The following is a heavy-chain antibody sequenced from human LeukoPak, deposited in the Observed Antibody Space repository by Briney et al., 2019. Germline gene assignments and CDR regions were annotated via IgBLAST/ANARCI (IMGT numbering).Heavy chain of an antibody. CDR2: IFYSGST. J-gene: IGHJ6*03. Sequence: SETLSLTCTVSSGSISTSNYYWGWVRQPPGKALEWIGNIFYSGSTYYSPSLKSRVTISVDTSKNQFSLKLNSVTAADTAVYYCVRFKGHQLPRGYYYYMDVWGKGTTVTISS. V-gene: IGHV4-39*07. CDR1: SGSISTSNYY. CDR3: VRFKGHQLPRGYYYYMDV. D-gene: IGHD6-13*01.